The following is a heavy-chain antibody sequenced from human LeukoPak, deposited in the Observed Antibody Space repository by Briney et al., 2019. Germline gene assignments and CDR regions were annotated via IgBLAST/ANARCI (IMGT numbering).Heavy chain of an antibody. CDR1: GFTFSSYA. Sequence: GGSLRLSCAASGFTFSSYAMAWVRQAPGRGLEWFSVISDSGRSTKYADSVKGRFIISRDTSKTTLFLQMNSLRAEDTAVYYCATFLGSGGWDSAMDVWGKGTTVTVSS. D-gene: IGHD3-10*01. J-gene: IGHJ6*04. CDR2: ISDSGRST. CDR3: ATFLGSGGWDSAMDV. V-gene: IGHV3-23*01.